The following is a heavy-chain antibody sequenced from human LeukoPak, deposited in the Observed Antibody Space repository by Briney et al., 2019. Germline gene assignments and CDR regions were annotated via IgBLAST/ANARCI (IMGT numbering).Heavy chain of an antibody. CDR2: IYYSGST. D-gene: IGHD3-9*01. Sequence: SETLSLTCTVSGGSISSYYWSWIRQPPGKGLEWIGYIYYSGSTNYNPSLTSRVTISVDTSKNQFSLKLSSVTAADTAVYYCARGDYDILTYYFDYWGQGTLVTVSS. J-gene: IGHJ4*02. CDR3: ARGDYDILTYYFDY. CDR1: GGSISSYY. V-gene: IGHV4-59*01.